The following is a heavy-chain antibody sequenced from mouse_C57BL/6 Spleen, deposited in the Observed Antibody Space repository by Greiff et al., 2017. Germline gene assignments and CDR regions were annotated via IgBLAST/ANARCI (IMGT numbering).Heavy chain of an antibody. Sequence: EVKLQESGPGLVKPSQSLSLTCSVTGYSITSGYYWNWIRQFPGNKLEWMGYISYDGSNNYNPSLKNRISITRDTSKNQFFLKLNSVTTEDTATYYCARDPFTTVVATDYWGQGTTLTVSS. D-gene: IGHD1-1*01. J-gene: IGHJ2*01. CDR1: GYSITSGYY. CDR2: ISYDGSN. CDR3: ARDPFTTVVATDY. V-gene: IGHV3-6*01.